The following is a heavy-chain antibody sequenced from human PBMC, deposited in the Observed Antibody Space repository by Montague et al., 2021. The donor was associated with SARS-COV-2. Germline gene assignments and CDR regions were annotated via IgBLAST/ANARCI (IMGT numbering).Heavy chain of an antibody. CDR2: ISYTAGT. CDR3: ARSGDPGTTVTYHD. D-gene: IGHD4-11*01. CDR1: GGSISTIVNF. J-gene: IGHJ4*02. V-gene: IGHV4-39*07. Sequence: SETLSLTCTFSGGSISTIVNFWVWIRQPPGQGLKWFGSISYTAGTYHNPSLQIRVTMSVDTSKIQFSLMLNSVTAADTAVYYCARSGDPGTTVTYHDWGQGTLVTVSS.